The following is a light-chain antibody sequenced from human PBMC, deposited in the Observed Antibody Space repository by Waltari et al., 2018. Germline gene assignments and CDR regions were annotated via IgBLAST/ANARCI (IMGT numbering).Light chain of an antibody. CDR1: QRLVHRDGNTY. CDR3: MQGTHWPPT. CDR2: KVS. V-gene: IGKV2-30*02. J-gene: IGKJ5*01. Sequence: DGVMTQSSVSLRVTLGQPASVSCRSTQRLVHRDGNTYLHWFQQRPGQSPRCLIYKVSDRDSGVPDRFSGSGSGTDFTLKISRVEAEDVGVYYCMQGTHWPPTFGRGTRLEIQ.